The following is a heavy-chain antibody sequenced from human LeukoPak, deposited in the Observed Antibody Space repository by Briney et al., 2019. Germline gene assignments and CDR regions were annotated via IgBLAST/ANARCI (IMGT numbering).Heavy chain of an antibody. V-gene: IGHV1-8*01. CDR1: GYTFTSYD. J-gene: IGHJ6*03. D-gene: IGHD6-13*01. CDR2: MNPNSGNT. Sequence: AASVKVSCKASGYTFTSYDINWVRQATGQGLEWMGWMNPNSGNTGYAQKFQGRVTMTRNTSISTAYMELSSLRSEDTAVYYCARARRMAAAGTRYYYYMDVWGKGTTVTVSS. CDR3: ARARRMAAAGTRYYYYMDV.